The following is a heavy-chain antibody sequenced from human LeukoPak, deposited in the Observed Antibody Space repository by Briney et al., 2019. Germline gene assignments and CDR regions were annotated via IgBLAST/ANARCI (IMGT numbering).Heavy chain of an antibody. D-gene: IGHD3-22*01. CDR3: ARDDSSGYYPTEFDY. CDR2: ISGSGGST. V-gene: IGHV3-23*01. CDR1: GFTFSSYA. Sequence: GGSLRLSCAASGFTFSSYAMSWVRQAPGKGLEWVSAISGSGGSTYYADSVKGRFTISRDNAKNSLYLQMNSLRAEDTAVYYCARDDSSGYYPTEFDYWGQGTLVTVSS. J-gene: IGHJ4*02.